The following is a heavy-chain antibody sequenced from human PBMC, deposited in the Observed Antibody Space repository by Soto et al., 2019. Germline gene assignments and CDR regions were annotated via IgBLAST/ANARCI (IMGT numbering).Heavy chain of an antibody. CDR1: GFTFSSYS. V-gene: IGHV3-21*01. Sequence: VVLRLSCAASGFTFSSYSMNWVRQAPGKGLEWVSSISSSSGHIYYADSLKGRFTISRDNAKNSLYLQMNSLRAEDTAVYYCTRHWLATREFDYWGQGTLVTASS. CDR3: TRHWLATREFDY. J-gene: IGHJ4*02. D-gene: IGHD1-26*01. CDR2: ISSSSGHI.